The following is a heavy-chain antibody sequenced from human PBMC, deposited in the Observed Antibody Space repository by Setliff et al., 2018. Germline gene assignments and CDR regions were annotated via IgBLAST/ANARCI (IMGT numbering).Heavy chain of an antibody. Sequence: GASVKVSCKASAGTFSSYAISWVRQAPGQGLEWMGRIIPIFGTANYAQKFQGRVTITADKSTSTAYMELSSLRSEDTAVYYCARGRHPPWSGYPYYYMDVFGKGTTVTVSS. J-gene: IGHJ6*03. CDR1: AGTFSSYA. CDR2: IIPIFGTA. V-gene: IGHV1-69*06. CDR3: ARGRHPPWSGYPYYYMDV. D-gene: IGHD3-3*01.